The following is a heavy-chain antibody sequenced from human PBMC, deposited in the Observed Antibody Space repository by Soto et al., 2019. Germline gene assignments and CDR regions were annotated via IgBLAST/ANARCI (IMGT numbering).Heavy chain of an antibody. CDR1: GGSINTFD. J-gene: IGHJ4*02. V-gene: IGHV4-4*07. CDR2: IFSSGST. D-gene: IGHD5-12*01. CDR3: AREGSYSAYNFAHGIQLWSFDF. Sequence: PWETLSLTCTVSGGSINTFDWSWVRQPAGKGLEWIGRIFSSGSTSFNPSLESRVAMSVDTSKNHFSLNLSSVTAADMAVYYCAREGSYSAYNFAHGIQLWSFDFWGQGALVTVSS.